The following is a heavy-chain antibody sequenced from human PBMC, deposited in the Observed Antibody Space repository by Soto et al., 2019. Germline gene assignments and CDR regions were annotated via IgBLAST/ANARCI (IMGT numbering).Heavy chain of an antibody. CDR1: GFTFNNAW. CDR2: IKSNTDGGTT. D-gene: IGHD3-10*01. CDR3: GGITMVRGAIPD. J-gene: IGHJ4*02. Sequence: LRLSCAASGFTFNNAWMTWVRQAPGKGLEWVGRIKSNTDGGTTAYAAPVKGRFTISRDDSKNTMYLQMSSLKTEDTAVYYCGGITMVRGAIPDWGQGTQVTVSS. V-gene: IGHV3-15*01.